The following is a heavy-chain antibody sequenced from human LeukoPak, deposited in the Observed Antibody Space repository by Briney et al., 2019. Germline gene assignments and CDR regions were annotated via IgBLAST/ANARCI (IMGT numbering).Heavy chain of an antibody. Sequence: ASVKVSCKASGGTFSSYAISWVRQAPGQGLEWMGRIIPIFGTANYAQKFQGRVTITTDESTSTAYMELSSLRSEDTAVYYCATSYSSSSWFDPWGQGTLVTVSS. J-gene: IGHJ5*02. CDR1: GGTFSSYA. CDR3: ATSYSSSSWFDP. V-gene: IGHV1-69*05. CDR2: IIPIFGTA. D-gene: IGHD6-6*01.